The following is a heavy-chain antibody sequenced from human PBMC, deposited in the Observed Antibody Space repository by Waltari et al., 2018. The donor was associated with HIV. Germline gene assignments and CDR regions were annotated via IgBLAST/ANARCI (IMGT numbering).Heavy chain of an antibody. V-gene: IGHV1-2*06. Sequence: VYLVQSGAEVKKPGASVKVSCKVSGYTFTDYYMHWVRQAPGQGLEWMGRINPHSGATNYEQRFQGRVTMTRDTSINTAYMELSKLTSDDTAVYYCARVYSTGWDDDYWGQGTLVTVSS. J-gene: IGHJ4*02. CDR3: ARVYSTGWDDDY. CDR2: INPHSGAT. CDR1: GYTFTDYY. D-gene: IGHD6-19*01.